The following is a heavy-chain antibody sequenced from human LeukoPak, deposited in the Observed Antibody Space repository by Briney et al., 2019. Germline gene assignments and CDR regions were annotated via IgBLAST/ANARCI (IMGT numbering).Heavy chain of an antibody. V-gene: IGHV3-9*01. D-gene: IGHD2-21*02. Sequence: GGSLRLSCAASGFTFDDYAMHWVRQAPGKGLEWVSGISWNSGSIGYADSVKGRFTISRDSAKNSLYLQMNSLRAEDTAFYYCARVTSRDPLHYWGQGTLVTVSS. CDR2: ISWNSGSI. CDR3: ARVTSRDPLHY. CDR1: GFTFDDYA. J-gene: IGHJ4*02.